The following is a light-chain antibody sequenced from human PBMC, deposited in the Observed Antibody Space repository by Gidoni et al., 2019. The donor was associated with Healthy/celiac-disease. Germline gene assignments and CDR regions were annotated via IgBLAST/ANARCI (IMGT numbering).Light chain of an antibody. J-gene: IGKJ5*01. CDR1: QSISSY. CDR2: AAS. Sequence: VSITCRASQSISSYLNWYQQKPGKAPKLLIYAASSLQSGVPSRFIGSGSGTDFTLTISSLQPEYFATYYCQQSYSTLFTFGQGTRLEIK. CDR3: QQSYSTLFT. V-gene: IGKV1-39*01.